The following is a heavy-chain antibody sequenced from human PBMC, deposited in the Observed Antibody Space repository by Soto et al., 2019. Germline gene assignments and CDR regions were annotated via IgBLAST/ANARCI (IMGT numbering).Heavy chain of an antibody. CDR1: GGTFSSYT. V-gene: IGHV1-69*02. CDR3: ASRGDSYGSYYYYGMDV. CDR2: IIPILGIA. D-gene: IGHD5-18*01. Sequence: SVKVSCKASGGTFSSYTISWVRQAPGQGLEWMGRIIPILGIANYAQKFQGRVTITADKSTSTAYMELSSLRSEDTAVYYCASRGDSYGSYYYYGMDVWGQGTTVTVSS. J-gene: IGHJ6*02.